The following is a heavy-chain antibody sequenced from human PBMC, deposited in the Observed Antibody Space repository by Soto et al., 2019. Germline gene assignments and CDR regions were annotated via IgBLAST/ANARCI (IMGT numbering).Heavy chain of an antibody. J-gene: IGHJ4*02. Sequence: ASVKVSCKASGYTFTSYAMHWVRQAPGQRLEWMGWINAGNGNTKYSQKFQGRVTMTTDTSTSTAYMELRSLRSDDTAMYYCARENVLSYVDTAMVDYFDYWGQGTLVTVSS. CDR1: GYTFTSYA. D-gene: IGHD5-18*01. CDR3: ARENVLSYVDTAMVDYFDY. CDR2: INAGNGNT. V-gene: IGHV1-3*01.